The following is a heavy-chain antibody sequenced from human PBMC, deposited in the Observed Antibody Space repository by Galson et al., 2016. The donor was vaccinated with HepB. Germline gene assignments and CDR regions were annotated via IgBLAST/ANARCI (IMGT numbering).Heavy chain of an antibody. Sequence: SLRLSCAASGFTFSSYALTWVRQAPGRGLEWVSDISAGGGETYYADSVKGRFTISRDNSKNTLYLQMHSLRVDDTAVYYCAKVPFPVVAEAMLGGLDSWGQGSLVTVSS. CDR2: ISAGGGET. D-gene: IGHD3-10*02. J-gene: IGHJ4*02. CDR1: GFTFSSYA. CDR3: AKVPFPVVAEAMLGGLDS. V-gene: IGHV3-23*01.